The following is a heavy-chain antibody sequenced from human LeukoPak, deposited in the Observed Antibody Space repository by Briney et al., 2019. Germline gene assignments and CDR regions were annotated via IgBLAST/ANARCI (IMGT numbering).Heavy chain of an antibody. CDR2: INSDGSTT. D-gene: IGHD4-23*01. CDR3: IRGLGGGSDY. CDR1: GFSFSGSW. Sequence: PGGSLRLSCAASGFSFSGSWMHWVRQAPAKGLVWVSRINSDGSTTTYADSVQGRFTISRDNAKNTPYLQMNSLRAEDTAVYYCIRGLGGGSDYWGLGTLVTVTS. J-gene: IGHJ4*02. V-gene: IGHV3-74*03.